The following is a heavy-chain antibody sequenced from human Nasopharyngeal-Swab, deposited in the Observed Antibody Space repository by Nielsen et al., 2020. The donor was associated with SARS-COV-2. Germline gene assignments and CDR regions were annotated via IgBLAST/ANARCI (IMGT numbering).Heavy chain of an antibody. D-gene: IGHD3-10*01. CDR1: GGSISSYY. V-gene: IGHV4-59*01. CDR2: IYYSGST. J-gene: IGHJ4*02. CDR3: ARDKGYREYDY. Sequence: ESLKISCTVSGGSISSYYWSWIRQPPGKGLEWIGYIYYSGSTNYNPSLKSRVTISVDTSKNQFSLKLSSVTAADTAVYYCARDKGYREYDYWGQGTLVTVSS.